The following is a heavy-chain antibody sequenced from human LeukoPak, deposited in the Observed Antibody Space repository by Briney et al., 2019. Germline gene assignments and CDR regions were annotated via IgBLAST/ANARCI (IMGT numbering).Heavy chain of an antibody. CDR3: ARDRLGYCTNGVCGYFDY. D-gene: IGHD2-8*01. Sequence: GGSLRLSCAASGFTFSSYSMNWVRQAPGKGLEWVSSISSSSSYIYYADSVKGRFTISRDNAKNSLYLQMNSLRAEDTAVYYCARDRLGYCTNGVCGYFDYWGQGTLVTVS. V-gene: IGHV3-21*01. CDR2: ISSSSSYI. J-gene: IGHJ4*02. CDR1: GFTFSSYS.